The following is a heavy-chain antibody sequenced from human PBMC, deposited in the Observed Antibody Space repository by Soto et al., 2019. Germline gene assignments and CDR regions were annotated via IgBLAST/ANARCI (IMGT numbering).Heavy chain of an antibody. Sequence: ASVKVSCKASGYTFTSYDINWVRQATGQGLEWMGWMNPNSGNTGYAQKFQGRVTMTRNASISTAYMELSSLRSEDTAVYYCARGGYSYGYGYYYGMDVWGQGTTVTVYS. V-gene: IGHV1-8*01. J-gene: IGHJ6*02. CDR1: GYTFTSYD. D-gene: IGHD5-18*01. CDR2: MNPNSGNT. CDR3: ARGGYSYGYGYYYGMDV.